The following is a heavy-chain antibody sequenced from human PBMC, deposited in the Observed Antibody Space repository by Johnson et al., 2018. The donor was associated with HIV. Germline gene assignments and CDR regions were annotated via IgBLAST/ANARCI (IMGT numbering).Heavy chain of an antibody. Sequence: VQLVESGGGVVQPGRSLRLSCAASGFTFSSYGMHWVRQAPGKGLEWVAVIWYDGSNKYYADSVKGRFTISRDNSKNTLYLQMNSLRAEDTAVYYCARESGGSHYVYAFDIWGQGTMVTVSS. CDR3: ARESGGSHYVYAFDI. D-gene: IGHD2-15*01. J-gene: IGHJ3*02. CDR2: IWYDGSNK. CDR1: GFTFSSYG. V-gene: IGHV3-33*01.